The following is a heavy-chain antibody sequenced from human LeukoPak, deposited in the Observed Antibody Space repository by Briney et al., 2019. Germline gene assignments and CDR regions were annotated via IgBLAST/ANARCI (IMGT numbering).Heavy chain of an antibody. CDR1: GGSISSGDYY. CDR3: ARAEWELPFDY. J-gene: IGHJ4*02. D-gene: IGHD1-26*01. CDR2: IYYSGST. Sequence: SQTLSLTCTVSGGSISSGDYYWSWIRQPPGKGLEWIVYIYYSGSTYYNPSLKSRVTISVYTSKNQFSLKLSSVTAADTAVYYCARAEWELPFDYWGQGTLVTVSS. V-gene: IGHV4-30-4*08.